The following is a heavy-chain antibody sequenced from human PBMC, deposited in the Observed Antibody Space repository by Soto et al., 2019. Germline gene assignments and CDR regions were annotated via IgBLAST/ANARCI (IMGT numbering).Heavy chain of an antibody. CDR1: GYSFTSYA. J-gene: IGHJ6*02. Sequence: ASVKVSCKASGYSFTSYAIYWLRQAPGQRLEWMGWINAGNGNTKYSQKLQGRVTFTGDTSASTAHMELSNLRSEDTAVYFCARGVENIVVVLDVFGYYGMDVWGQGTTVTVSS. V-gene: IGHV1-3*01. D-gene: IGHD2-2*01. CDR3: ARGVENIVVVLDVFGYYGMDV. CDR2: INAGNGNT.